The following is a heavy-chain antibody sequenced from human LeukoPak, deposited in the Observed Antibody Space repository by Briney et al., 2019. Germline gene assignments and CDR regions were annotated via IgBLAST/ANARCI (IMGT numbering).Heavy chain of an antibody. CDR1: GGSISNYY. D-gene: IGHD1-26*01. CDR2: IYTSGST. V-gene: IGHV4-4*07. J-gene: IGHJ4*02. CDR3: ARQGYTASYYFLDS. Sequence: SETLSLTCTVSGGSISNYYWSWVRQPAGKGLEWIGRIYTSGSTNYNPPLKSRVTISVVKSKNQFSLKLSSVTAADTAVYFCARQGYTASYYFLDSWSQGTLVTVSS.